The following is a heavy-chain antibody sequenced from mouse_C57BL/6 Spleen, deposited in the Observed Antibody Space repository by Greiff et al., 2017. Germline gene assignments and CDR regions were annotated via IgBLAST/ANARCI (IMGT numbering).Heavy chain of an antibody. D-gene: IGHD1-1*01. V-gene: IGHV1-22*01. CDR2: INPNNGGT. CDR1: GYTFTDYN. CDR3: ASNYGFFFAY. J-gene: IGHJ3*01. Sequence: EVQLQQSGPELVKPGASVKMSCKASGYTFTDYNMHWVKQSHGKSLEWIGYINPNNGGTSYNQKFKGKATLTVNKSSSTSYMELRSLTSEDSAVYYCASNYGFFFAYWGQGTLVTVSA.